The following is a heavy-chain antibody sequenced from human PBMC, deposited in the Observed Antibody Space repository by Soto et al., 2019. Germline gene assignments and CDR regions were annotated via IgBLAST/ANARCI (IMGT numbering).Heavy chain of an antibody. V-gene: IGHV3-73*01. J-gene: IGHJ3*02. CDR3: TRHRTYYYDSSGYEDAFDI. Sequence: PGGSLRLSCAASGFTFSGSAMHGVRQASGKGLEGVGRIRSKANSYATAYAASVKGRFTISRDDSKNTAYLQMNSLKTEDTAVYYCTRHRTYYYDSSGYEDAFDIWGQGTMVTVS. D-gene: IGHD3-22*01. CDR2: IRSKANSYAT. CDR1: GFTFSGSA.